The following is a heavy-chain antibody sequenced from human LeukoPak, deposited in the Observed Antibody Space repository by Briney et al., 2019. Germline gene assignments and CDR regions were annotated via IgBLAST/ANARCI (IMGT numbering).Heavy chain of an antibody. CDR3: ARAPRLNNWSAP. J-gene: IGHJ5*02. V-gene: IGHV1-69*05. Sequence: ASVKVSCKASGGTFSSYAISWVRQAPGQGLEWMGRIIPIFGTANYAQKFQGRVTITTDESTSTAYMELSSLRSEDTAVYYCARAPRLNNWSAPWGQGTLFTVSS. CDR1: GGTFSSYA. D-gene: IGHD4/OR15-4a*01. CDR2: IIPIFGTA.